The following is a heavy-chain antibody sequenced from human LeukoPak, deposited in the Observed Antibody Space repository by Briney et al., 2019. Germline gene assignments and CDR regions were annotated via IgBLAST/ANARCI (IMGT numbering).Heavy chain of an antibody. CDR2: ITGPGGGT. CDR1: GFTFSSYA. Sequence: PGGSLRLSCAASGFTFSSYAMSWVRQAPGKGLEWVSAITGPGGGTYYADSVKGRFTISRDNAKNTLYLQMNSLRAEDTAVYYCARAGAYHFDNWGQGTLVTVSS. J-gene: IGHJ4*02. CDR3: ARAGAYHFDN. D-gene: IGHD3-16*01. V-gene: IGHV3-23*01.